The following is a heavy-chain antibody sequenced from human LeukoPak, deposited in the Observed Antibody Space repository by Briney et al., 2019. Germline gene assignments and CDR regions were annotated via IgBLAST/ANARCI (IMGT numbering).Heavy chain of an antibody. CDR2: IYYSGST. CDR1: GGSISSYY. V-gene: IGHV4-59*01. CDR3: ARDSSGYALDY. J-gene: IGHJ4*02. Sequence: SDTLSLTCTVSGGSISSYYWSWIRQPPGKGLEWIGYIYYSGSTNYNPSLKSRVTISVDTSKNQFSLKLSSVTAADTAVYYCARDSSGYALDYWGQGTLVTVSS. D-gene: IGHD3-22*01.